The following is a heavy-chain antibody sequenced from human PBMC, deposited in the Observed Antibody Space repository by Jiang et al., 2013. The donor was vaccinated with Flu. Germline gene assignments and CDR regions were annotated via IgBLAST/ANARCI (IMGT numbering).Heavy chain of an antibody. Sequence: LLKPSETLSLTCAVYGGSFSGYYWSWIRQPPGKGLEWIGEINHSGSTNYNPSLKSRVTISVDTSKNQFSLKLSSVTAADTAVYYCARGLAAAGALDYWGQGNPGHRLL. J-gene: IGHJ4*02. CDR3: ARGLAAAGALDY. CDR2: INHSGST. V-gene: IGHV4-34*01. D-gene: IGHD6-13*01. CDR1: GGSFSGYY.